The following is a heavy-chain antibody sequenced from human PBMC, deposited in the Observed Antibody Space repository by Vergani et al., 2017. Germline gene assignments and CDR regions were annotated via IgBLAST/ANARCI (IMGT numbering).Heavy chain of an antibody. D-gene: IGHD5-12*01. Sequence: EVQLVESGGGLVQPGGSLRLSCAASGFTFSSYWMNWVRQAPGKGLEWVANIKEDESEKYYVDSVKGRFTISRDNAKNTLYLQMNSLRAEDTAVYYCAREGVDIVATITSSIYYYYGMDVWGQGTTVTVSS. CDR1: GFTFSSYW. V-gene: IGHV3-7*01. CDR3: AREGVDIVATITSSIYYYYGMDV. CDR2: IKEDESEK. J-gene: IGHJ6*02.